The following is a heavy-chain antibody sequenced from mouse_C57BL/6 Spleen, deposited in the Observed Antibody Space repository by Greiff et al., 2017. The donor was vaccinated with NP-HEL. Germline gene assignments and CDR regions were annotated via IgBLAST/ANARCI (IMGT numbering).Heavy chain of an antibody. D-gene: IGHD6-1*01. CDR1: GFTFSSYA. CDR3: ARESSRYFDV. V-gene: IGHV5-4*01. CDR2: ISDGGSYT. Sequence: EVKLVESGGGLVKPGGSLKLSCAASGFTFSSYAMSWVRQTPEKRLEWVATISDGGSYTNYPDNVKGRFTISRDNAKNNLYLQMSHLKSEDTAMYYCARESSRYFDVWGTGTTVTVSS. J-gene: IGHJ1*03.